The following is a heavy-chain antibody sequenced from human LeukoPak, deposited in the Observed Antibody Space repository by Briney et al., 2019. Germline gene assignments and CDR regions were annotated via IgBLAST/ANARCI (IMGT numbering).Heavy chain of an antibody. CDR2: IYYSGST. D-gene: IGHD6-19*01. V-gene: IGHV4-39*02. Sequence: SETLSLTCTVSGGSISSSSYYWGWIRQPPGKGLEWIGSIYYSGSTYYNPSLKSRVTISVDTSKNQFSLKLSSVTAADTAVYYCARDYDGSGWYDAFDIWGQGTMVTVSS. J-gene: IGHJ3*02. CDR3: ARDYDGSGWYDAFDI. CDR1: GGSISSSSYY.